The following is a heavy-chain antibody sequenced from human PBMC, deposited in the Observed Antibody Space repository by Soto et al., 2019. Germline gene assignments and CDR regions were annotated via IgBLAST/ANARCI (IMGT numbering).Heavy chain of an antibody. V-gene: IGHV3-23*01. CDR3: AKVTGMATIGGKFDY. Sequence: EVQLLESGGGLVQPGGSLRLSCAASGFTFSSYATSWVRQAPGKGLEWVSAISGSGGSTYYADSVKGRFTISRDNSKNTLYLQMNSLRAEDTAVYYCAKVTGMATIGGKFDYWGQGTLVTVSS. D-gene: IGHD7-27*01. J-gene: IGHJ4*02. CDR2: ISGSGGST. CDR1: GFTFSSYA.